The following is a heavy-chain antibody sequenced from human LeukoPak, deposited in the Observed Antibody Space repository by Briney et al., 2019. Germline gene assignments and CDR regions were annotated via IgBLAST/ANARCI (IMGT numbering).Heavy chain of an antibody. CDR3: ARDTPRAYSSQPLDY. J-gene: IGHJ4*02. D-gene: IGHD6-13*01. CDR1: GFTFSSYS. V-gene: IGHV3-48*01. CDR2: ISSSSSTI. Sequence: GGSLRLSCAASGFTFSSYSMNWVRQAPGKGLEWVSYISSSSSTIYYADSVKGRFTISRDNAKNSLYLQMNSLRAEDTAVYYCARDTPRAYSSQPLDYWGQGTLVTVSS.